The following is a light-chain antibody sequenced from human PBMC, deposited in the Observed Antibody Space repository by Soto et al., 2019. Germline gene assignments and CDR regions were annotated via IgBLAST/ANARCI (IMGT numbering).Light chain of an antibody. CDR1: SSDVGGYNY. CDR2: EVS. J-gene: IGLJ1*01. CDR3: SSYTGTSARYA. V-gene: IGLV2-8*01. Sequence: QSVLTQPPSASGSPGQSVTISCTGTSSDVGGYNYVSWYQQHPGKAPKLMIYEVSKRPSGVPDRFSGSKSGNTASLTVSGLQAEDEADYYCSSYTGTSARYAFGTGTKLTVL.